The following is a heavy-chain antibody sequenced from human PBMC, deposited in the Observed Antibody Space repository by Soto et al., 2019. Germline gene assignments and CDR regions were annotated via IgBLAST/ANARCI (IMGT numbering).Heavy chain of an antibody. CDR3: ARGGVLRFLEWFKGVNYYYMDV. V-gene: IGHV1-8*01. D-gene: IGHD3-3*01. J-gene: IGHJ6*03. CDR2: MNPNSGNT. Sequence: ASVKVSCKASGHTFTSYDINWVRQATGQGLEWMGWMNPNSGNTGYAQKVQGRVTMTRNTSISTAYMELSSLRSEDTAVYYCARGGVLRFLEWFKGVNYYYMDVWG. CDR1: GHTFTSYD.